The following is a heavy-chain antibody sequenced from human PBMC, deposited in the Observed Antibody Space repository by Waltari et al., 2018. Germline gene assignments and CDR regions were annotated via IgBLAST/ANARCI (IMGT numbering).Heavy chain of an antibody. Sequence: QVQLQQWGAGLLKPSETLSLTCAVYGGSFSVYYWSWIRQPPGKGLEWIGEINRSGSTNYTPSLTSRVTISLDTSKNQFSLKLSSVTAADTAVYYCARADRGPRSGSSATPAWGPWGQGTLVTVSS. V-gene: IGHV4-34*01. CDR1: GGSFSVYY. CDR2: INRSGST. J-gene: IGHJ5*02. D-gene: IGHD1-26*01. CDR3: ARADRGPRSGSSATPAWGP.